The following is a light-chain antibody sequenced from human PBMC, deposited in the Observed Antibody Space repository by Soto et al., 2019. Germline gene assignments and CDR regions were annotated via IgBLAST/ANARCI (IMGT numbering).Light chain of an antibody. Sequence: QSVLTQPPSASGTPGQKVFISCSGSSSNIGGTNYAYWYQQLPGAAPKLLMHSNNLRPSGVPERISGAKFGTAASLAISGHRSEDAAVYYSASWYDKLGAVIFGGGTKLTVL. J-gene: IGLJ2*01. CDR1: SSNIGGTNY. V-gene: IGLV1-47*02. CDR3: ASWYDKLGAVI. CDR2: SNN.